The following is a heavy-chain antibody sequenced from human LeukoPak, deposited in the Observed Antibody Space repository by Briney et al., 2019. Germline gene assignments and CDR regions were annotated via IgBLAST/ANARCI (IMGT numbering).Heavy chain of an antibody. J-gene: IGHJ4*02. CDR2: ISSSSCFI. Sequence: PGGSLRLSCAASGFTFSSYTMNWVRQAPGKGLEWVSSISSSSCFIYCADSLKGRFTISRDNAKNSLYLQMNSLRAEDTAVYYCAKRYCSGGNCYQFDYWGQGTPVIVSS. CDR1: GFTFSSYT. V-gene: IGHV3-21*01. CDR3: AKRYCSGGNCYQFDY. D-gene: IGHD2-15*01.